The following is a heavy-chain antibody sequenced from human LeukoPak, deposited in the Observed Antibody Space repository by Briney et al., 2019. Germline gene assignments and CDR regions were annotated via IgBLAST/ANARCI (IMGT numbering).Heavy chain of an antibody. D-gene: IGHD3-9*01. J-gene: IGHJ6*02. V-gene: IGHV3-30-3*01. CDR2: ISYDGSNK. CDR1: GFTFSSYA. CDR3: ARDYDILTGSMDV. Sequence: GGSLRLSCAASGFTFSSYAMHWARQAPGKGLEWVAVISYDGSNKYYADSVKGRFTISRDNSKNTLYLQMNSLRAEDTAVYYCARDYDILTGSMDVWGQGTTVTVSS.